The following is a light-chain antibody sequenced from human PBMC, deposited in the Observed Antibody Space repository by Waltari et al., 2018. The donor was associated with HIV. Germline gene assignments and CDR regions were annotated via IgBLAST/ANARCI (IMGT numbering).Light chain of an antibody. CDR1: SRDIGAFNS. J-gene: IGLJ2*01. V-gene: IGLV2-8*01. CDR3: SSYADNVWVL. Sequence: QSDLTQPHSASGSLGQSVTISCTGSSRDIGAFNSVSWFQQYPHRSPTLLLYEVTKRPSGVPDRFSGSRSGNTAFLTVSGLQPNDTAAYFCSSYADNVWVLFGGGTNLTVL. CDR2: EVT.